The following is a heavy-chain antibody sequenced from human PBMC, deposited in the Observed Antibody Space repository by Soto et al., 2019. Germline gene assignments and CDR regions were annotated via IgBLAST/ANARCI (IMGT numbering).Heavy chain of an antibody. CDR2: ISSDGGTT. V-gene: IGHV3-30*18. Sequence: QVQLVESGGGVVQPGRSLRLSCAASGFTFSNYGMQWVRQAPGKGLEWVAVISSDGGTTYYADSVKGRFTISRDNSKNTLELQMNSLRAEDTAVYFCAKEKTAHTSSSYDSWGQGTLITVSS. CDR1: GFTFSNYG. CDR3: AKEKTAHTSSSYDS. J-gene: IGHJ4*02. D-gene: IGHD6-6*01.